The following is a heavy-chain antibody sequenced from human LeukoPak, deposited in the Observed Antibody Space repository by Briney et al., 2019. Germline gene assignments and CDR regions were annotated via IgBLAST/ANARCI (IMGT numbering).Heavy chain of an antibody. V-gene: IGHV1-18*01. CDR1: GYTFTSYG. J-gene: IGHJ4*02. D-gene: IGHD2-8*01. CDR3: ARRYCANGVCYRAHFDY. CDR2: ISAYNGNT. Sequence: ASVKVSCKASGYTFTSYGISWVRQAPGQGLEWMGWISAYNGNTNYAQKLQGRVTMTTDTSTSTAYMELRSLRSDDTAVYYCARRYCANGVCYRAHFDYWGQGTLVIVSS.